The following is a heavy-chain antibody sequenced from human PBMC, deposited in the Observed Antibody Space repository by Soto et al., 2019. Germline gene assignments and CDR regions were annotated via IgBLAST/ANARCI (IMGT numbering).Heavy chain of an antibody. Sequence: DEQVVESGGGLVQPGGSLRLSCTASGFTFSNYWIHWVRQASGKGLVWVSSIKGDGSITNYADSVRGRFSISRDNAKNTVYLQMDSLRAEDTAVYYCARGASGRYYRDVWGKGTTVTVS. CDR1: GFTFSNYW. V-gene: IGHV3-74*01. CDR3: ARGASGRYYRDV. J-gene: IGHJ6*03. D-gene: IGHD3-10*01. CDR2: IKGDGSIT.